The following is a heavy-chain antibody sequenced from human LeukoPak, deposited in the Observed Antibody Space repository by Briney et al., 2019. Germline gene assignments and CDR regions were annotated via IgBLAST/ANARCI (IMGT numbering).Heavy chain of an antibody. CDR2: ISGGRRDT. CDR3: AKPQVIRVAFDV. Sequence: GGSLRLSCAASGFTFSTYALSWVRQAPGKGLEWISSISGGRRDTYYADSVKGRFTISRDDSKSTLYLQMNRLTAEDTAVYYCAKPQVIRVAFDVWGQGTMVTVSS. V-gene: IGHV3-23*01. D-gene: IGHD3-10*01. CDR1: GFTFSTYA. J-gene: IGHJ3*01.